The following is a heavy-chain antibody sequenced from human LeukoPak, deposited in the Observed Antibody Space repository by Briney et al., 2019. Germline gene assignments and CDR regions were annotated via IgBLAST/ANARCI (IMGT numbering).Heavy chain of an antibody. V-gene: IGHV1-8*01. CDR1: GYTFTSYD. CDR2: MNPNSGNT. CDR3: ARPISGYYYAFDY. D-gene: IGHD3-22*01. J-gene: IGHJ4*02. Sequence: GASAKVSCKASGYTFTSYDINWVRQATGQGLEWMGWMNPNSGNTSYAQKFQGRVTMTRNTSISTAYMELSSLRSEDTAVYYCARPISGYYYAFDYWGQGTLVTVSS.